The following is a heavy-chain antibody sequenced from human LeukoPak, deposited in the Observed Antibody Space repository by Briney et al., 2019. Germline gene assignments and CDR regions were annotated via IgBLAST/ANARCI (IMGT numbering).Heavy chain of an antibody. V-gene: IGHV3-15*01. J-gene: IGHJ6*02. Sequence: GGSLRLSCAASGFTFSNAWMSWVRQAPGKGLEWVGRIKSKTDGGTTDYTAPVKGRFTISRDDSKNTLYLQTNSLKTVDTAVYYCTTGPFDYYGSASYLANGMDVWGQGTTVTVS. CDR1: GFTFSNAW. CDR3: TTGPFDYYGSASYLANGMDV. D-gene: IGHD3-10*01. CDR2: IKSKTDGGTT.